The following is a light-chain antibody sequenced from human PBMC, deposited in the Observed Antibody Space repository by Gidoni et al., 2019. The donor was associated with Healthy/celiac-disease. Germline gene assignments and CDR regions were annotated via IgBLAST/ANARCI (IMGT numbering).Light chain of an antibody. Sequence: AIRMTQSPSSFSASTGDRVTITRRTSQSISSYSAWYQQKPEKAPKLLIYAASTLQSGVPSRFSGSGSGTDFTLTISCLQSEDFASSSCHQYYSYPPFTFGPGTKVDIK. CDR2: AAS. V-gene: IGKV1-8*01. CDR1: QSISSY. J-gene: IGKJ3*01. CDR3: HQYYSYPPFT.